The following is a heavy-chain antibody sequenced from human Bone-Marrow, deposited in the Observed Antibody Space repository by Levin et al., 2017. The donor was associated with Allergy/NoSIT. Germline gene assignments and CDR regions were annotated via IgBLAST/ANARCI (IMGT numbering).Heavy chain of an antibody. D-gene: IGHD1-7*01. CDR2: FIPLPNVA. CDR3: ATYTGTTTSYQYYGMHV. V-gene: IGHV1-69*02. CDR1: GGTFNTFL. J-gene: IGHJ6*02. Sequence: AASVKVSCKASGGTFNTFLIRWVRQAPGQGLEWMGSFIPLPNVADYGQKFQGRVTVTADRSTSTAYMELSSLGSDDTAVYYCATYTGTTTSYQYYGMHVWGQGTTVTVSS.